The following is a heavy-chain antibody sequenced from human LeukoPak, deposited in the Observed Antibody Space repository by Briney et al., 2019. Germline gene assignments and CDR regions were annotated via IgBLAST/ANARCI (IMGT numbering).Heavy chain of an antibody. CDR3: ARRPLTMVRGVIITYFDY. Sequence: SETLSLTCTVSGGSISSSSYYWGWIRQPPGKGLEWIGSIYYSGSTYYNSSLKSRVTISVDTSKNQFSLKLSSVTAADTAVYYCARRPLTMVRGVIITYFDYWGQGTLVTVSS. CDR2: IYYSGST. CDR1: GGSISSSSYY. J-gene: IGHJ4*02. D-gene: IGHD3-10*01. V-gene: IGHV4-39*01.